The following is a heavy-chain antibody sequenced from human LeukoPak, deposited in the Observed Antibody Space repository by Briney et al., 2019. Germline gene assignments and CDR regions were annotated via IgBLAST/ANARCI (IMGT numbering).Heavy chain of an antibody. CDR1: GFTISSYG. CDR2: ISYDGSNK. J-gene: IGHJ4*02. Sequence: GRSLRLSCAASGFTISSYGMHWVRQAPGKGLEWVAVISYDGSNKYYADSVKGRFTISRDNSKNTLYLQMNSLRAEDTAVYYCAKAHGAYEESVAGYWGQGTLVTVSS. D-gene: IGHD5-12*01. V-gene: IGHV3-30*18. CDR3: AKAHGAYEESVAGY.